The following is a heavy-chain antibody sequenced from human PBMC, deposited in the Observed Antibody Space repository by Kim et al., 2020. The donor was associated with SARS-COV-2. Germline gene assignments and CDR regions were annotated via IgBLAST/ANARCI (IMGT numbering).Heavy chain of an antibody. D-gene: IGHD1-26*01. V-gene: IGHV5-51*01. CDR3: ARHAGGGSYPFDY. Sequence: YSPPFQGQVAISADKSLRTAYLRWSRLKASDTAMYYCARHAGGGSYPFDYWGQGTLVTVSS. J-gene: IGHJ4*02.